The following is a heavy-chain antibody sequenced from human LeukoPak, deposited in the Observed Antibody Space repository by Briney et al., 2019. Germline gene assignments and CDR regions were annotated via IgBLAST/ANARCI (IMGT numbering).Heavy chain of an antibody. V-gene: IGHV3-9*01. CDR2: ISWNSGSI. CDR3: AKAYYDSSGFLDY. D-gene: IGHD3-22*01. J-gene: IGHJ4*02. CDR1: GFTFDDYA. Sequence: SGGSLRLSCAASGFTFDDYAMHWVRQAPGKGLEWVSGISWNSGSIGYADSEKGRFTISRDNAKNSLYLQMNSLRAEDTALYYCAKAYYDSSGFLDYWGQGTLVTVSS.